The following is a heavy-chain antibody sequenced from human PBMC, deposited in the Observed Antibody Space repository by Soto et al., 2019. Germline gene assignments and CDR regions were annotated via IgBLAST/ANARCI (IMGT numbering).Heavy chain of an antibody. V-gene: IGHV1-69*13. CDR1: GGTFGSYA. D-gene: IGHD2-2*01. CDR2: IIPVSGAA. CDR3: ATALGCRSTSCTLDY. J-gene: IGHJ4*02. Sequence: SVKVSCKASGGTFGSYAFSWVRQAPGQGLEWMGGIIPVSGAAHYAQKFQGRVTITADESTSIAYMELSSLSSQDTAVYYCATALGCRSTSCTLDYWGQGTRVTVSS.